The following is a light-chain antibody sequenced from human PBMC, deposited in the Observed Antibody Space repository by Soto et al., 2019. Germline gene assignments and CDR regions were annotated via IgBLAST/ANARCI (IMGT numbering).Light chain of an antibody. CDR2: DAS. Sequence: DIPLTQSPPSLSASVGDRVTMTCQASQDINNYLNWYQQKPGKAPKLLIFDASSVETGVPSRFSGSGSGTHFTFTISSLEPEDIATYHCQQYEDLPLTFGGGTRVELK. V-gene: IGKV1-33*01. CDR3: QQYEDLPLT. CDR1: QDINNY. J-gene: IGKJ4*01.